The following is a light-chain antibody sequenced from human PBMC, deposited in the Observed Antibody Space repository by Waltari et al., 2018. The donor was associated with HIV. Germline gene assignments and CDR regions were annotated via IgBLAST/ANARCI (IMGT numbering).Light chain of an antibody. J-gene: IGKJ3*01. Sequence: DIQVTQSPSSLSASVGDSVTITCRANQGLTSYLAWYQQKPGNTPKFLISATSSLRGGVPSRFGGSGSGTDFTLIINNLQPEDFATYYCLQALSFPLTFAPGTKVDVK. V-gene: IGKV1-12*01. CDR2: ATS. CDR1: QGLTSY. CDR3: LQALSFPLT.